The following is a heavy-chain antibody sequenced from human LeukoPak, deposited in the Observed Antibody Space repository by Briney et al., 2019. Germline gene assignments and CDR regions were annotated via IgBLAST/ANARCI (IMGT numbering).Heavy chain of an antibody. CDR3: ANLLSPHGDWEPDTDS. CDR1: GFTFSEYV. Sequence: GGSLSLSCTASGFTFSEYVMSWVRQAPGKGLEWVSSITATSGSIYYAESVQGRFIISRDNSKNTLYLHMSSLSVEDTAVYYCANLLSPHGDWEPDTDSWGQGTLITVSS. D-gene: IGHD1-26*01. CDR2: ITATSGSI. J-gene: IGHJ5*02. V-gene: IGHV3-23*01.